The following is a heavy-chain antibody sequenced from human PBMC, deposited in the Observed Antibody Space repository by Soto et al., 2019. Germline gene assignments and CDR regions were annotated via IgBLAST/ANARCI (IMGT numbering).Heavy chain of an antibody. CDR3: ARGRYCSGGSCYSGYFDY. J-gene: IGHJ4*02. CDR2: INHSGST. Sequence: SETLSLTCAVYGGSFSGYYWSWIRQPPGKGLEWIGEINHSGSTNYNPSLKSRVTISVDTSKNQFSLKLSSVTAADTAVYYCARGRYCSGGSCYSGYFDYWGQGTLVTVSS. D-gene: IGHD2-15*01. V-gene: IGHV4-34*01. CDR1: GGSFSGYY.